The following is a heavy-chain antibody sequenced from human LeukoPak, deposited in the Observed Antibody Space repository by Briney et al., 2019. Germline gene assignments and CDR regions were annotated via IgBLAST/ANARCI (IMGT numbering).Heavy chain of an antibody. CDR2: ISGSGGST. J-gene: IGHJ4*02. Sequence: PGGSLRLSCAASGFTFSSYAMSWVRQAPGKGLDWVSAISGSGGSTYYADSVKGRFTISRDNSKNTLYLQMNSLRAEDTAVYYCAKMAMIVVVITAGDYWGQGTLVTVSS. V-gene: IGHV3-23*01. CDR3: AKMAMIVVVITAGDY. D-gene: IGHD3-22*01. CDR1: GFTFSSYA.